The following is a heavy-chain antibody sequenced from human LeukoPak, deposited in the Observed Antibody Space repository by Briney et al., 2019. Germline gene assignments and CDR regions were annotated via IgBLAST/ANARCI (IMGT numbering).Heavy chain of an antibody. Sequence: GGSLRLSCAASGFTFDDYAMHWVRQAPGKGLEWVSLISWDGGSTYYADSVKGRFTISRDNSKNSLYLQMNSLRAEDTALYYCAKDFQQLGLDAFDIWGQGTMVTVSS. CDR2: ISWDGGST. D-gene: IGHD6-13*01. CDR1: GFTFDDYA. CDR3: AKDFQQLGLDAFDI. J-gene: IGHJ3*02. V-gene: IGHV3-43D*03.